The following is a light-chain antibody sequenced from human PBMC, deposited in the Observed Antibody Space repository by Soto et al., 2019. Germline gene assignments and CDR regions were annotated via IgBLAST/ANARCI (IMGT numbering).Light chain of an antibody. CDR3: QQNLSTPRT. CDR2: AAS. Sequence: DIQMTQSPSSLSASVGDRVTITCRASQSISSYLNWYQQKPGKAPKLLIYAASSLQSGVPSRFSGSGSGTDFTLTISSLQPEDFATYYCQQNLSTPRTFGQGTKVEIK. J-gene: IGKJ1*01. CDR1: QSISSY. V-gene: IGKV1-39*01.